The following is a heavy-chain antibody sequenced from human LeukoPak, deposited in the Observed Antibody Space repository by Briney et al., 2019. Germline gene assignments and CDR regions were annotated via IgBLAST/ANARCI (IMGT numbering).Heavy chain of an antibody. CDR1: GGSISSGGYY. CDR2: IYYSGST. CDR3: ARGRTGDAFDH. V-gene: IGHV4-31*03. J-gene: IGHJ4*02. D-gene: IGHD7-27*01. Sequence: SETLSLTCTVSGGSISSGGYYWSWIRQHPGKGLEWIGYIYYSGSTYYNPSLKSRVTISVDTSKNQFSLKLSSVTAADTAVYYCARGRTGDAFDHWGQGTLVTVSS.